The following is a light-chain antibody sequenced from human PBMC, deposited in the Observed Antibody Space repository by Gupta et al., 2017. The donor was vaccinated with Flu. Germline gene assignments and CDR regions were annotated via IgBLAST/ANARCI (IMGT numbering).Light chain of an antibody. Sequence: SALTPPASVSGSPGQSINISCTGTSSDLGGYNYVSWYQQPPVTCPNLIIYYVSIRPSAVPNRFSGSKSATTATLTITGLQAEEAADYYCSSDKSSTTLLVFGGGTKLTVL. CDR1: SSDLGGYNY. V-gene: IGLV2-14*01. CDR2: YVS. CDR3: SSDKSSTTLLV. J-gene: IGLJ2*01.